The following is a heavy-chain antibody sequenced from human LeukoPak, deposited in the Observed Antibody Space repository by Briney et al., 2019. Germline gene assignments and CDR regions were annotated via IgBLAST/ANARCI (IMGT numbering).Heavy chain of an antibody. V-gene: IGHV3-23*01. Sequence: PGGSLRLSCAASGFTFSSYAMSWVRQAPGKGLEGVSAISGSGGSTYYADPVKGRFTISRDNSKNPLYLQMNSLSAEDTAVYYCAKGGGVIGRSYYFDYWGQGTLVTVSS. CDR3: AKGGGVIGRSYYFDY. CDR2: ISGSGGST. J-gene: IGHJ4*02. D-gene: IGHD2-8*02. CDR1: GFTFSSYA.